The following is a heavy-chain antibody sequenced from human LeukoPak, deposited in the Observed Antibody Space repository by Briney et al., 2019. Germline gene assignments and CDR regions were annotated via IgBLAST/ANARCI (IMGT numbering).Heavy chain of an antibody. J-gene: IGHJ6*02. CDR3: ARSGYDRLIYYYYGMDV. Sequence: SETLSLTCTVSGGSISSSSYYWGWLRQPPGKGLGWIGSIYYSGSTYYNPSLKSRVTISVDTSKNQFSLKLSSVTAADTAVYYCARSGYDRLIYYYYGMDVWGQGTTVTVSS. D-gene: IGHD5-12*01. CDR2: IYYSGST. V-gene: IGHV4-39*07. CDR1: GGSISSSSYY.